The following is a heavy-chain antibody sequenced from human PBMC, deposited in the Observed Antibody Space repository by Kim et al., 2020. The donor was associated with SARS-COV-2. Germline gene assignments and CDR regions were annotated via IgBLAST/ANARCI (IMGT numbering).Heavy chain of an antibody. D-gene: IGHD3-9*01. V-gene: IGHV4-59*01. CDR3: ARAKSEDDILTCYYNHWFYP. CDR2: IYYSGST. CDR1: GGSISSYY. Sequence: SETLSLTCTVSGGSISSYYWSWIRQPPGKGLEWIGYIYYSGSTNYNPSPKSRVTIAVDTSKNQSPLKLSSVTAADTAVYYCARAKSEDDILTCYYNHWFYPWGQGTLVTVSS. J-gene: IGHJ5*02.